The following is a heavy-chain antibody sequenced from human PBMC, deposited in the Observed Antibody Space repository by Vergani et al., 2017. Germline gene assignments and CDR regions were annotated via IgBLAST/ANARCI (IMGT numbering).Heavy chain of an antibody. CDR3: ARGYYDFWSGYSSNYFDY. CDR1: GYTFTSCE. J-gene: IGHJ4*02. V-gene: IGHV1-8*01. Sequence: QVQLVQSGAQVKKPEASVTVSCKASGYTFTSCEINWVRQATEQGLEWMGWMNPNNGNTGYAQKFQGRVTMTRNTSISTAYMELSSLCSEDTAVYYCARGYYDFWSGYSSNYFDYWGQGTLVTVSS. D-gene: IGHD3-3*01. CDR2: MNPNNGNT.